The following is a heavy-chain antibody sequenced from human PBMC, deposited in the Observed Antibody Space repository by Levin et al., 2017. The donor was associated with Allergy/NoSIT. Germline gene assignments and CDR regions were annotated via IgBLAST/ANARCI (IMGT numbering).Heavy chain of an antibody. CDR3: ARVEGDYHLGGY. V-gene: IGHV4-61*01. D-gene: IGHD4-17*01. CDR2: IYYSGST. Sequence: SETLSLTCTVSGGSVSSGSYYWSWIRQPPGKGLEWIGYIYYSGSTNYNPSLKSRVTISVDTSKNQFSLNLSSVTAADTAVYYCARVEGDYHLGGYWGQGTLVTVSS. J-gene: IGHJ4*02. CDR1: GGSVSSGSYY.